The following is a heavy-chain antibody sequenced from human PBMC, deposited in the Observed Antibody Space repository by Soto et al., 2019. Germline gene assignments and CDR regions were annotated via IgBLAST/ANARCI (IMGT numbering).Heavy chain of an antibody. V-gene: IGHV4-34*01. CDR1: GGSFSGYY. Sequence: SETLSLTCAVYGGSFSGYYWSWIRQPPGKGLEWIGEINHSGSTNYNPSLKSRVTISVDTSKNQFSLRLSSVTAADTAVYYCARAGGVMDYYGSGPTMNWFDPWGQGTLVTVSS. J-gene: IGHJ5*02. D-gene: IGHD3-10*01. CDR2: INHSGST. CDR3: ARAGGVMDYYGSGPTMNWFDP.